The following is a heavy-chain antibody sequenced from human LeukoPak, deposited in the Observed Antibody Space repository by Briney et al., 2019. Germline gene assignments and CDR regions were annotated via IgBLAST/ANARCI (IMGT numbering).Heavy chain of an antibody. J-gene: IGHJ4*02. CDR1: GYTFTGYY. Sequence: ASVKVSCKASGYTFTGYYMHWVRQAPGQGLEWMGWINPNSGGTNYAQKFQGRVTMTRDTSISTAYMELSRLRSDDTAVYYCARDMGVEESSGYYYWGQGTLVTVSS. V-gene: IGHV1-2*02. D-gene: IGHD3-22*01. CDR3: ARDMGVEESSGYYY. CDR2: INPNSGGT.